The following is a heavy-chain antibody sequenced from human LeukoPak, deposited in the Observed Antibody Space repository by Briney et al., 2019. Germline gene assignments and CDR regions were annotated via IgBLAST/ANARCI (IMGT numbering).Heavy chain of an antibody. CDR2: INHSGST. CDR1: VGSFSGYY. J-gene: IGHJ4*02. D-gene: IGHD6-13*01. CDR3: ARLQIYSSSWYRGGVDY. V-gene: IGHV4-34*01. Sequence: PSETLSLTCAVYVGSFSGYYWSWIRQPPGKGLEWIGEINHSGSTNYNPSLKSRVTISVDTSKNQFSLKLSSVTAADTAVYYCARLQIYSSSWYRGGVDYWGQGTLVTVSS.